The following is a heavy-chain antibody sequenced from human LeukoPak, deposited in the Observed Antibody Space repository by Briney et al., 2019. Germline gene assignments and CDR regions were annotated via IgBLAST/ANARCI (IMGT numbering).Heavy chain of an antibody. Sequence: GGSLRLSCAASGFTFSDYYMSWIRQAPGKGLKWVSAISGSGGSTFYADSVKGRFTISRDTSKNTLYLQMNSLRAEDTAVYYCAKEDPKYYYYGMDVWGQGTTVTVSS. CDR2: ISGSGGST. CDR1: GFTFSDYY. CDR3: AKEDPKYYYYGMDV. J-gene: IGHJ6*02. V-gene: IGHV3-23*01.